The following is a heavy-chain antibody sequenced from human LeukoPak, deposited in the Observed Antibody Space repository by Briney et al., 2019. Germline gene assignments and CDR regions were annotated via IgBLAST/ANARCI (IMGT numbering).Heavy chain of an antibody. V-gene: IGHV4-38-2*02. D-gene: IGHD3-10*01. J-gene: IGHJ4*02. CDR3: ARDLLVRGVISYFDY. CDR1: NYSISSAYY. CDR2: IYYSGST. Sequence: SETLSLTCTVSNYSISSAYYWGWIRQPPGKGLEWIGYIYYSGSTNYNPSLKSRVTISLDTSKNQFSLKLSSVTAADTAVYYCARDLLVRGVISYFDYWGQGTLVTVSS.